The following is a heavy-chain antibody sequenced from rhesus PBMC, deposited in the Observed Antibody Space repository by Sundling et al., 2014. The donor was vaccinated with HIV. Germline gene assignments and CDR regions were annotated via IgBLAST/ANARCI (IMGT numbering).Heavy chain of an antibody. CDR3: AMGGTYYSDSGRLDY. CDR2: INGNSGST. D-gene: IGHD3-28*01. Sequence: QVQLQESGPGLVKPSETLSLTCTVSGASISSYLWNWIRQPPGKGLEWIGEINGNSGSTNYNPSLKSRVTISRDTSKNHFSLKLISVTAADTAVYYCAMGGTYYSDSGRLDYWGQGVLVTVSS. V-gene: IGHV4-80*01. CDR1: GASISSYL. J-gene: IGHJ4*01.